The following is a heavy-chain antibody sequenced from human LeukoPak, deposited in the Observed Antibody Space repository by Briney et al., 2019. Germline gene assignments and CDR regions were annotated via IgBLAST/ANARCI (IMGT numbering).Heavy chain of an antibody. CDR2: IYYSGST. CDR1: GGSISSGDYY. Sequence: PSQTLSLTCTVSGGSISSGDYYWSWIRQPPGKGLEWIGYIYYSGSTYYNPSLKSRVTISVDTSKNQFSLKLSSVTAADTAVYYCARYSVVVVPAAITSNYYYYCYYMDVWGKGTTVTVSS. V-gene: IGHV4-30-4*08. CDR3: ARYSVVVVPAAITSNYYYYCYYMDV. J-gene: IGHJ6*03. D-gene: IGHD2-2*02.